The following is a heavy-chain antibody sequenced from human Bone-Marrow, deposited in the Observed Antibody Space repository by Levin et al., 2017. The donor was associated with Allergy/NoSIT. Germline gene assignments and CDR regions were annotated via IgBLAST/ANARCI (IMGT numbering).Heavy chain of an antibody. CDR2: IKTKTDGETA. CDR1: GFTFSNTY. J-gene: IGHJ4*02. D-gene: IGHD4-23*01. V-gene: IGHV3-15*01. Sequence: GGSLRLSCAASGFTFSNTYMSWVRQAPGKGLEWVGRIKTKTDGETADYAAPVKGRFTISRDDSISTLYLQMNSLKTEDTAVYFCTTVLPTLGYGTPDWGQGTLVTVSS. CDR3: TTVLPTLGYGTPD.